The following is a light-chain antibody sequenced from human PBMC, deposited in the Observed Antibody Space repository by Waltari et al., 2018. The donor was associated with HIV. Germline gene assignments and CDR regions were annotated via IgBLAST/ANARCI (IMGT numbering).Light chain of an antibody. CDR2: DAT. Sequence: QTMVTQEPSLTVSPGGTVTLTCGSTTGTVTSDHHPYWFQQKPGQAPRTLIYDATDKHSWTPARFSPSFLGGKAALTLTAAQPEDEADYYCLLSYGSVRLFGGGTRLTV. CDR1: TGTVTSDHH. CDR3: LLSYGSVRL. V-gene: IGLV7-46*01. J-gene: IGLJ3*02.